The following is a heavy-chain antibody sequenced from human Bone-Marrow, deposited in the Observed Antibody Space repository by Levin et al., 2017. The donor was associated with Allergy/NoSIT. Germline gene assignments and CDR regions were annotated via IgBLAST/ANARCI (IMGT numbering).Heavy chain of an antibody. V-gene: IGHV3-15*07. J-gene: IGHJ4*02. CDR1: DFIYTNLW. D-gene: IGHD4-23*01. CDR3: TTGETQYFNY. Sequence: GGSLRLSCAASDFIYTNLWMNWVRQAPGKGLEWVGRIRSKAHGGTTDYTAPVQGRFSISRDDSKNTVYLQMNSLKIEDTALYYCTTGETQYFNYWGQGTLVTVSS. CDR2: IRSKAHGGTT.